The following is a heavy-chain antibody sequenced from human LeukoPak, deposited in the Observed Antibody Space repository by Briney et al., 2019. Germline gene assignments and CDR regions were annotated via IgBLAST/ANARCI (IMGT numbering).Heavy chain of an antibody. CDR2: IYTSGST. CDR1: GYSISSGSYY. J-gene: IGHJ4*02. Sequence: SETLSLTCTVSGYSISSGSYYWSWIRQPAGKGLEWIGRIYTSGSTNYNPSLKSRVTISVDTSKNQFSLKLSSVTAADTAVYYCATRRGYSGYEAPLVYWGQGTLVTVSS. D-gene: IGHD5-12*01. CDR3: ATRRGYSGYEAPLVY. V-gene: IGHV4-61*02.